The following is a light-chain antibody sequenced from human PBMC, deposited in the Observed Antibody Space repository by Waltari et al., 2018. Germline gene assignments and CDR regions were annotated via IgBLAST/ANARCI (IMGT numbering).Light chain of an antibody. CDR1: ALPNLY. V-gene: IGLV3-25*03. J-gene: IGLJ2*01. CDR3: QSADTNFANHVL. Sequence: SYDLTQPPSVSVSPGQTARITCSGDALPNLYSYWYQQKPGQAPVLLIYKDTQRPSGIPERFSGSSSGTTVTLTISGVQAEDEADYYCQSADTNFANHVLFGGGTQLTVL. CDR2: KDT.